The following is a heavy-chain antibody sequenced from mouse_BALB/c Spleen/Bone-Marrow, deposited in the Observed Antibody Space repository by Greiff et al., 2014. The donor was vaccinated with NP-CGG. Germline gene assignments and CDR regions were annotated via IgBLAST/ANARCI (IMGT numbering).Heavy chain of an antibody. J-gene: IGHJ4*01. CDR2: IDPASGYT. D-gene: IGHD1-2*01. CDR1: GFNFSETY. V-gene: IGHV14-3*02. CDR3: AKYGNGGDMDV. Sequence: EVQLEQSGAELVKPGASVKLSCTASGFNFSETYMHWVKQRPDQGLEWIGRIDPASGYTYYAQRLQGRATITADTSSNTAYLQLSSQTSEATTDYCSAKYGNGGDMDVWGQGTTVTVSS.